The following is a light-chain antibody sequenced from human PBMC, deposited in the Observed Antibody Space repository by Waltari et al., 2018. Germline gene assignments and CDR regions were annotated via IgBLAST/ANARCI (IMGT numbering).Light chain of an antibody. CDR2: KDN. CDR3: YSAADNAVGV. J-gene: IGLJ3*02. Sequence: SYDLTQPSSVSVSPGQTARLTCPGDILAKKYGRWFQQKPGQAPVQVIYKDNERPSGIPERFSGSSSGTTVTLTISGAHVDDEADYYCYSAADNAVGVFGGGTKLTV. CDR1: ILAKKY. V-gene: IGLV3-27*01.